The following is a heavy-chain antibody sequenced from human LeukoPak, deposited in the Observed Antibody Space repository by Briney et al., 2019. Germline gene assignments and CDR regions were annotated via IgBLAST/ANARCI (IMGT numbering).Heavy chain of an antibody. CDR3: ASGSSSWYNYFDY. CDR1: GGSISSGGYY. V-gene: IGHV4-30-2*01. D-gene: IGHD6-13*01. J-gene: IGHJ4*02. Sequence: SETLSLTCTVSGGSISSGGYYWSWIRQPPGKGLEWIGYIYHSGSTYYNPSLKSRVTISVDRSKNQFSLKLSSVTAADTAVYYCASGSSSWYNYFDYWGQGTLVTVSS. CDR2: IYHSGST.